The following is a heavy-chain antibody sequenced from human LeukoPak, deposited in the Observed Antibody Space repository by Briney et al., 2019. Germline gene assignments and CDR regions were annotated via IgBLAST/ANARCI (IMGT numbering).Heavy chain of an antibody. CDR3: AREEYSSGWFDY. CDR2: IYTSGPT. J-gene: IGHJ4*02. CDR1: GGSISSGSYY. Sequence: SETLSLTCSVSGGSISSGSYYWNWIRQPAGKGLEWIGRIYTSGPTNYNPSLKSRVTISVDTSKNQFSLKLSSVTAADTAVYYCAREEYSSGWFDYWGQGTLVTVSS. V-gene: IGHV4-61*02. D-gene: IGHD6-19*01.